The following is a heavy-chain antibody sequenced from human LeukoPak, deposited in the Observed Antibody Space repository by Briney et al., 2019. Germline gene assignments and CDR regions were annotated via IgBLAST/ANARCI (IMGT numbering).Heavy chain of an antibody. D-gene: IGHD3-10*01. CDR2: INPNSGVT. J-gene: IGHJ4*02. Sequence: ASVKVSCKASGYIFTGYYMHWMRPPPGQGLEWMGWINPNSGVTNYAQKFQGRVTMTCDKFISTVYMDLSRLRSDDTAGYYCARGLWFGEFYFDYWGERTLVTLSS. CDR3: ARGLWFGEFYFDY. V-gene: IGHV1-2*02. CDR1: GYIFTGYY.